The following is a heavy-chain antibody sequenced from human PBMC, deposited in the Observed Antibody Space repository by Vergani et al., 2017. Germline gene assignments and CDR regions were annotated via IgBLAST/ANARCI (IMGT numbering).Heavy chain of an antibody. J-gene: IGHJ4*02. D-gene: IGHD3-22*01. CDR2: IDRNYGVK. V-gene: IGHV3-9*01. Sequence: VEAGGGLVQPGGSLRLSCTASGVTFQAFAFHWVRQVSGRGLEWVSGIDRNYGVKNGNSFEGRFSISRDNAKKAVFLQMNNLRHEDTALYYCAGPQGTSAYYYGGFDYWGQGILVTVSS. CDR1: GVTFQAFA. CDR3: AGPQGTSAYYYGGFDY.